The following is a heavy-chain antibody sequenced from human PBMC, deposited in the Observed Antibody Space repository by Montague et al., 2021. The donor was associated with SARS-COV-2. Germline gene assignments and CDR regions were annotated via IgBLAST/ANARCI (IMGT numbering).Heavy chain of an antibody. CDR3: GSDTTAYFRFDY. CDR2: IGHTGSF. D-gene: IGHD3-22*01. Sequence: SETLSLTCAVYGGSLSGHSWSWVRQAPEKGLEWMGDIGHTGSFKYNPSLKSRVTMSIDAAKNQFSLRMTSVTAADTAFYYCGSDTTAYFRFDYWGRGTLISVSS. J-gene: IGHJ4*02. CDR1: GGSLSGHS. V-gene: IGHV4-34*07.